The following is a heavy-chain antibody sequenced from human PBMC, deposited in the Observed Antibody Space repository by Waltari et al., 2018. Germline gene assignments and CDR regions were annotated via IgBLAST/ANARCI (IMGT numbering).Heavy chain of an antibody. CDR3: ARVGGSSSWYWFDP. CDR1: GGTFSSYA. Sequence: QVQLVQSGAEVKKPGSSVKVSCKASGGTFSSYAISWVRQAPGQGLEWMGGVIPTLGTANNAQKFQGRVTITTDESTSTAYMELSSLRAEDTAVYYCARVGGSSSWYWFDPWGQGTLVTVSS. V-gene: IGHV1-69*05. J-gene: IGHJ5*02. CDR2: VIPTLGTA. D-gene: IGHD6-13*01.